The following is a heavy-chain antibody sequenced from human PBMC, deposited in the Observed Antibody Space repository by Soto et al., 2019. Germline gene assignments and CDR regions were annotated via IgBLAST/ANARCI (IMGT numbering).Heavy chain of an antibody. V-gene: IGHV3-23*01. CDR1: GFTFSSYA. CDR3: AKGVYCSGGSCLREYYYYMDV. Sequence: GGSLRLCCAASGFTFSSYAMSWVRQAPGKGLEWVSAISGSGGSTYYADSVKGRFTISRDNSKNTLYLQMNSLRAEDTAVYYCAKGVYCSGGSCLREYYYYMDVWGKGTTVTVSS. J-gene: IGHJ6*03. D-gene: IGHD2-15*01. CDR2: ISGSGGST.